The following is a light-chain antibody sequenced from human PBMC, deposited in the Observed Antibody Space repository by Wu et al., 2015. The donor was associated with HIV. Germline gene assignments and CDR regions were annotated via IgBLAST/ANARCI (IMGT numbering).Light chain of an antibody. J-gene: IGKJ4*01. CDR2: DVS. CDR1: QNIGKS. V-gene: IGKV3-11*01. Sequence: IVLTQSPVTLSLSPGDRATLFCRASQNIGKSLAWYQHKPGRFPRILVYDVSTRATGVSAKFAGTGSGTDFSLIINGLETDDSAIYYCQQHGNWPPISFGGGTKLEI. CDR3: QQHGNWPPIS.